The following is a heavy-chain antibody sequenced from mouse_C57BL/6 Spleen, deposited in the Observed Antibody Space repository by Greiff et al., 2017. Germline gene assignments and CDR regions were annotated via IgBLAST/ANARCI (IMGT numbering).Heavy chain of an antibody. V-gene: IGHV1-85*01. CDR2: IYPRDGST. D-gene: IGHD2-4*01. CDR3: ARDDYDDAMDY. Sequence: QVQLKQSGPELVKPGASVKLSCKASGYTFTSYDINWVKQRPGQGLEWIGWIYPRDGSTTYNEKFKGKATLTVDTSSSTAYMELHSLTSEDSAVYFCARDDYDDAMDYWGQGTSVTVSS. CDR1: GYTFTSYD. J-gene: IGHJ4*01.